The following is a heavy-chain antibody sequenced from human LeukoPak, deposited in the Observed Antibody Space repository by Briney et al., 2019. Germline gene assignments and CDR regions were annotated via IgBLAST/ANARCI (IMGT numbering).Heavy chain of an antibody. V-gene: IGHV3-30-3*01. D-gene: IGHD1-20*01. CDR1: GFTFSSYA. J-gene: IGHJ1*01. Sequence: GVSLRLSCAASGFTFSSYAMHWVRQAPGKGLEWVAGISYDGSNKYYADSVKGRFTISRDNSKNTLYLQMNSLRAEDTAVYYCARDPGITGTTSEYFQHWGQGTLVTVSS. CDR2: ISYDGSNK. CDR3: ARDPGITGTTSEYFQH.